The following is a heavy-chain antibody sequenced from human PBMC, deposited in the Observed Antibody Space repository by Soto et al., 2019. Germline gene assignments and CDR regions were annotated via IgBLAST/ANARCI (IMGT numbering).Heavy chain of an antibody. D-gene: IGHD2-15*01. CDR1: AYTFTNYA. CDR3: ATGLLGYCSGGSCYSDS. CDR2: ISGDNGNT. Sequence: VQLVQSGAEVKKPGASVRVSCQTSAYTFTNYAVSWVRQAPGQGLEWMGWISGDNGNTIYAQKFQGRVTMTTDTSTRKAYMELRSLRSDDTAVYYCATGLLGYCSGGSCYSDSWGQGTLVTVSS. V-gene: IGHV1-18*01. J-gene: IGHJ4*02.